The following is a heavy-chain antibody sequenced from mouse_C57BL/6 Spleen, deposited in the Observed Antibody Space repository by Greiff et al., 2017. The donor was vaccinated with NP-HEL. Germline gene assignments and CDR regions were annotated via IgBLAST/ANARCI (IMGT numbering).Heavy chain of an antibody. J-gene: IGHJ3*01. CDR2: IYPGDGDT. D-gene: IGHD2-2*01. CDR3: ARSSWLRGFAY. Sequence: VQLQQSGAELVKPGASVKISCKASGYAFSSYWMNWVKQRPGKGLEWIGQIYPGDGDTNYNGKFKGKAKLTADKSSSTAYIQRSSLTSEDSAVYFCARSSWLRGFAYWGQGTLVTVSA. V-gene: IGHV1-80*01. CDR1: GYAFSSYW.